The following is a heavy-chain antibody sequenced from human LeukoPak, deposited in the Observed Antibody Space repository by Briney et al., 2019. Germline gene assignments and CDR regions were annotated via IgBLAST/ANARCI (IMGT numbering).Heavy chain of an antibody. CDR3: ASSRSDGPAAETHYYYYYMDV. D-gene: IGHD2-2*01. J-gene: IGHJ6*03. CDR1: GGSISSGGYY. Sequence: PSETLSLTCTVSGGSISSGGYYWSWIRQHPGKGLEWIGYIYYSGSTYYNPSLKSRVTISVDTSKNQFSLKLSSVTAADTAVYYCASSRSDGPAAETHYYYYYMDVWGKGTTVTVSS. V-gene: IGHV4-31*03. CDR2: IYYSGST.